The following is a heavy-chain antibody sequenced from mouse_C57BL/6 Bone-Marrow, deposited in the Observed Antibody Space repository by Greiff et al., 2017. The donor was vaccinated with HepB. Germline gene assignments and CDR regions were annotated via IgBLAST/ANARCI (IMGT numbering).Heavy chain of an antibody. J-gene: IGHJ2*01. CDR3: ASLNYYGSSYFDY. Sequence: DVKLVESGGGLVQPGGSLKLSCAASGFTFSDYYMYWVRQTPEKRLEWVAYISNGGGSTYYPDTVKGRFTISRDNAKNTLYLQMSRLKSEDTAMYYCASLNYYGSSYFDYWGQGTTLTVSS. D-gene: IGHD1-1*01. CDR1: GFTFSDYY. CDR2: ISNGGGST. V-gene: IGHV5-12*01.